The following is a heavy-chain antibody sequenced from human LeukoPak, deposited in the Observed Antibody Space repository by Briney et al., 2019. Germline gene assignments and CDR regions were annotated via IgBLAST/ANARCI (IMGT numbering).Heavy chain of an antibody. V-gene: IGHV3-21*01. D-gene: IGHD1-26*01. J-gene: IGHJ6*02. CDR3: ARDSARGPYYYGMDV. CDR1: GFTFSGYA. Sequence: GGSLRLSCAASGFTFSGYAMNWVRQAPGKGLEWVSSISSSSSYIYYADSVKGRFTISRDNAKNSLHLQMNSLRAEDTAVYYCARDSARGPYYYGMDVWGQGTTVTVSS. CDR2: ISSSSSYI.